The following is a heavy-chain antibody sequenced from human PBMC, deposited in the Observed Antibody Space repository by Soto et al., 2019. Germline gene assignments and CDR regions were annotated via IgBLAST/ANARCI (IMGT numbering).Heavy chain of an antibody. J-gene: IGHJ4*02. CDR2: ISAYNGNT. Sequence: ASVKVSCKASGYTFTSYGISWLRQAPGQGLEWMGWISAYNGNTNYAQKLQGRVTMTTDTSTSTAYMELRSLRSDDTAVYYCARSDTQPGFFDYWGQGTLVTVSS. CDR1: GYTFTSYG. CDR3: ARSDTQPGFFDY. V-gene: IGHV1-18*01.